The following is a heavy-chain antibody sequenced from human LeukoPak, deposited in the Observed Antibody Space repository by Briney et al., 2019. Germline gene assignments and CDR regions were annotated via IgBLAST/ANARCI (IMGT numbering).Heavy chain of an antibody. CDR3: ARVTSAMIVVVMYFDY. Sequence: ASVKVSCKASGYTFTTYAMHWVRQAPGQRLEWLGWITAGNGNTRYSQKFQGRVTITRDTSANTAYMELSSLRSEDTAVYYCARVTSAMIVVVMYFDYWGQGTLVTVSS. J-gene: IGHJ4*02. V-gene: IGHV1-3*01. D-gene: IGHD3-22*01. CDR2: ITAGNGNT. CDR1: GYTFTTYA.